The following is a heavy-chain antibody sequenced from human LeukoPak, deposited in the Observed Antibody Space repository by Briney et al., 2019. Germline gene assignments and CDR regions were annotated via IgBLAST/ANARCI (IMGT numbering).Heavy chain of an antibody. J-gene: IGHJ4*02. CDR2: INSDGSST. V-gene: IGHV3-74*01. D-gene: IGHD4-17*01. CDR3: ARVPTDYGDYSFDY. Sequence: GGSLRPSCAASGFTFSSYWMHWVRQAPGKGLVWVSRINSDGSSTSYADSVKGRFTISRGNAKNTLYLQMNSLRAEDTAVYYCARVPTDYGDYSFDYWGQGTLVTVSS. CDR1: GFTFSSYW.